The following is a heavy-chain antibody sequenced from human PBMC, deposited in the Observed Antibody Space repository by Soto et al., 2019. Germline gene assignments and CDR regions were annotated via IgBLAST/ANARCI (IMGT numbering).Heavy chain of an antibody. Sequence: QVQLVESGGGVVQPGGSLRLPWATSGFPFNNYGIHWGRPAPGKGLEGGAGIWNDGSGYYYANSVKGRFTISRDNAKNTLYLQMSSLRAEDTAVYFCARRQISPPTRGAAAARGGMDVWGQGTTVTVSS. D-gene: IGHD6-13*01. J-gene: IGHJ6*02. CDR2: IWNDGSGY. CDR3: ARRQISPPTRGAAAARGGMDV. V-gene: IGHV3-33*01. CDR1: GFPFNNYG.